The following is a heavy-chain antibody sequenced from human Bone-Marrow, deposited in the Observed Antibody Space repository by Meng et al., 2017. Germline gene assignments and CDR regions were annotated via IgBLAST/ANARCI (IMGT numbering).Heavy chain of an antibody. CDR1: GYTFISYG. V-gene: IGHV1-18*01. CDR3: ATLIVGATMNFDY. CDR2: ISAYTGNT. J-gene: IGHJ4*02. D-gene: IGHD1-26*01. Sequence: ASVKVSCKASGYTFISYGISWVRQAPGQGLEWMGWISAYTGNTNYAQKLQGRVTMTEDTSTDTAYMELSSLRSEDTAVYYCATLIVGATMNFDYWGQGTLVTVSS.